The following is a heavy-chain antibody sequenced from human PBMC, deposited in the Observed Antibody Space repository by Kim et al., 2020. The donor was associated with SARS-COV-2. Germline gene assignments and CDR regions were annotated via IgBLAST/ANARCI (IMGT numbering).Heavy chain of an antibody. D-gene: IGHD2-15*01. CDR2: IYNSGST. V-gene: IGHV4-59*08. CDR3: ARRYCSGGSCYGPSYFDY. J-gene: IGHJ4*02. CDR1: GGSISSYY. Sequence: SETLSLTCTVSGGSISSYYWSWIRQPPGKGLEWIGYIYNSGSTNYNPSLKSRVTISVDTSKNQFSLKLSSVTAADTAVYYCARRYCSGGSCYGPSYFDYWGQGSLVTVSS.